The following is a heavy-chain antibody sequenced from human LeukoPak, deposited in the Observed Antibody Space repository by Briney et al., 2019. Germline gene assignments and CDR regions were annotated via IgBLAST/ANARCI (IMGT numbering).Heavy chain of an antibody. CDR2: IYYSGST. D-gene: IGHD6-13*01. Sequence: SETLSLTCTVPGGSISSYYWSWIRQLPGKGLEWIGYIYYSGSTNYNPSLKSRVTISVDTSKNQFSLKVSSVTAADTAVYYCVRDRSSSWARDWFDPWGQGTLVTVFS. J-gene: IGHJ5*02. V-gene: IGHV4-59*12. CDR1: GGSISSYY. CDR3: VRDRSSSWARDWFDP.